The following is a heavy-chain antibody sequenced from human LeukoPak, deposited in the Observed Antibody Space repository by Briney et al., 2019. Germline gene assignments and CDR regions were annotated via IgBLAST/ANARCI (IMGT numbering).Heavy chain of an antibody. CDR3: ARGSLYHDY. V-gene: IGHV4-34*01. CDR1: GGSFSGYY. Sequence: SETLSLTCAVYGGSFSGYYWSWIRQPPGKGLEWIGEINHSGSTNYNPSLKSRVTISVDTSKNQFSLKLSSVTAADTAVYYCARGSLYHDYWGQGTLVTVSS. D-gene: IGHD2-2*02. J-gene: IGHJ4*02. CDR2: INHSGST.